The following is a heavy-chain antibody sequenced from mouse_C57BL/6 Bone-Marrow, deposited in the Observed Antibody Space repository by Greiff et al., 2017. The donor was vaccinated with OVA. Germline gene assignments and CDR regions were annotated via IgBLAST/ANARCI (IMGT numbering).Heavy chain of an antibody. CDR1: GFTFSSYG. J-gene: IGHJ4*01. D-gene: IGHD2-3*01. CDR3: ARRDGYYVEYAMDY. CDR2: ISSGGSYT. Sequence: EVQLVESGGDLVKPGGSLKLSCAASGFTFSSYGMSWVRQTPDKRLEWVATISSGGSYTYYPDSVKGRFTISRDNAKNTLYLQMSSLKSEDTAMYYCARRDGYYVEYAMDYWGQGTSVTVSS. V-gene: IGHV5-6*01.